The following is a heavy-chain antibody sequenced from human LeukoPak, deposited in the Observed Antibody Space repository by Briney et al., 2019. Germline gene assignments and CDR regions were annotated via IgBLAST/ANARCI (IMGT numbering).Heavy chain of an antibody. V-gene: IGHV1-18*01. CDR3: ARPPSYGSGSYDY. D-gene: IGHD3-10*01. Sequence: ASVKVSCKASDYTFTSYGISWARQAPGQGLEWMGWISAYNGNTNYAQNLQGRVIMTTDTSTSTAYMELRSLRSDDTAVYYCARPPSYGSGSYDYWGQGTLVTVSS. CDR2: ISAYNGNT. J-gene: IGHJ4*02. CDR1: DYTFTSYG.